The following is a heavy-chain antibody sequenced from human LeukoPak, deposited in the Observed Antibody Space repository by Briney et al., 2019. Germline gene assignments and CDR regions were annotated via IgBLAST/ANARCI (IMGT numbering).Heavy chain of an antibody. D-gene: IGHD2/OR15-2a*01. CDR2: ISSSSSTI. CDR1: GFTFSSYS. CDR3: AKDSVKYSTSPLMYHFDF. V-gene: IGHV3-48*04. J-gene: IGHJ4*02. Sequence: PGGSLRLSCAASGFTFSSYSMNWVRQAPGKGLEWVSYISSSSSTIYYADSVKGRFTISRDNTKNFLYLQMNSLRVEDMAFYYCAKDSVKYSTSPLMYHFDFWGQGTLVTGSS.